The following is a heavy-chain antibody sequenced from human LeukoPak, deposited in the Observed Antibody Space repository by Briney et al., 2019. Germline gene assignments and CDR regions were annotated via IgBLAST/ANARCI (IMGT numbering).Heavy chain of an antibody. CDR2: IIPIFGTA. V-gene: IGHV1-69*06. CDR3: ARVPPQYYYDSRHDAFDI. Sequence: SVKVSCKASGGTFSSYAISWVRQAPGQGLEWMGGIIPIFGTANYAQKFQGRVTITADKSTSTAYMELSSLRSEDTAVYYCARVPPQYYYDSRHDAFDIWGQGTMVTVSS. D-gene: IGHD3-22*01. CDR1: GGTFSSYA. J-gene: IGHJ3*02.